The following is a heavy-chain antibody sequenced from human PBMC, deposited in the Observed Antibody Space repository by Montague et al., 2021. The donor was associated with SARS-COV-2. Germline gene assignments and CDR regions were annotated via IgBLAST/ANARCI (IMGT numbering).Heavy chain of an antibody. CDR3: ARGVVRKGYYDSSGYYILKQGPGGLDY. D-gene: IGHD3-22*01. J-gene: IGHJ4*02. CDR1: GGSISTVGY. CDR2: IYYSGST. V-gene: IGHV4-31*03. Sequence: TLSLTCTVSGGSISTVGYWSWIRQHPGRGLAWIGYIYYSGSTYYNPSLKSRVTISVDTSKNQFSLKLFSVTAADTAVYYCARGVVRKGYYDSSGYYILKQGPGGLDYWGQGSLVTVSS.